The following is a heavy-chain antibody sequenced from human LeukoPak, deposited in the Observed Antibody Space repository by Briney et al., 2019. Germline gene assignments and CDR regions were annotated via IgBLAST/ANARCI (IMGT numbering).Heavy chain of an antibody. V-gene: IGHV4-34*01. CDR2: INHSGST. D-gene: IGHD3-3*01. Sequence: PSETLSLTCAVYGGSFSGYYWSWIRQPPGKGLEWIGEINHSGSTNYNPSLKSRVTISVDTSKNQFSLKLSSVTAADTAVYYCASGSHAFWSGYYGVDVWGQGTTVTVSS. J-gene: IGHJ6*02. CDR3: ASGSHAFWSGYYGVDV. CDR1: GGSFSGYY.